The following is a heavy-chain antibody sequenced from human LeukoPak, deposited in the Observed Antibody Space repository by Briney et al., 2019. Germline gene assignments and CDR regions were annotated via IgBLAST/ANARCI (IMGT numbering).Heavy chain of an antibody. Sequence: SQTLSLTCTVSGGSISSGGYYWRWIRQHPGKGLEWIGYIYYSGSTYYNPSLKSRVTISVDTSKYQFSLKLSSVTAADTAVYYCARGAGYSGYDYYYGMDVWGQGTTVTVSS. V-gene: IGHV4-31*03. D-gene: IGHD5-12*01. CDR1: GGSISSGGYY. J-gene: IGHJ6*02. CDR2: IYYSGST. CDR3: ARGAGYSGYDYYYGMDV.